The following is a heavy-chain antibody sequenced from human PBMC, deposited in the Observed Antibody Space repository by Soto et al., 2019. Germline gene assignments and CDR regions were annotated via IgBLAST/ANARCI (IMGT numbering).Heavy chain of an antibody. Sequence: PSETLSLTCTVSGGSISSGGYYWSWILHHPGKGLEWIGYIYYSGSTYYNPSLKSRVTISVDTSKNQFSLKLSSVTAADTAVYYCARDRLRYCTNGVCYQDLDAFDIWGQGTMVTVSS. V-gene: IGHV4-31*03. CDR1: GGSISSGGYY. CDR3: ARDRLRYCTNGVCYQDLDAFDI. D-gene: IGHD2-8*01. CDR2: IYYSGST. J-gene: IGHJ3*02.